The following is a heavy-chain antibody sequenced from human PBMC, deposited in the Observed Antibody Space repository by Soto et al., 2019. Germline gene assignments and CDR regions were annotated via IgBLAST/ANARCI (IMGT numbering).Heavy chain of an antibody. Sequence: QVHLVQSGAEVKKPGASMKVSCKASGYTFTSYGITWMRQAPGQGLEWMGRIRPYKGNTKYAPKFQGRVTTTADTSTTTAYMALRSLRSDDTAVYYCARDLLVDDYAFDMWGQGTMVTVSS. CDR1: GYTFTSYG. D-gene: IGHD2-15*01. V-gene: IGHV1-18*01. CDR2: IRPYKGNT. CDR3: ARDLLVDDYAFDM. J-gene: IGHJ3*02.